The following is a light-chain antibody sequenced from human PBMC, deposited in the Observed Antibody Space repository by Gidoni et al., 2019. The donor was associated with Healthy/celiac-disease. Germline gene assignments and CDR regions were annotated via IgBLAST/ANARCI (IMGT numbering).Light chain of an antibody. V-gene: IGKV3-20*01. CDR1: QSVSISY. J-gene: IGKJ2*01. CDR3: QQYGSSPKYT. Sequence: EIVLTQSPGTLSLYPGERATLSCRASQSVSISYLAWYQKKPGQAPSLLIYGASSRASGIPDRFSGSGSGTDFTLTISRLEPEDFSLYYCQQYGSSPKYTFGQGTKLEIK. CDR2: GAS.